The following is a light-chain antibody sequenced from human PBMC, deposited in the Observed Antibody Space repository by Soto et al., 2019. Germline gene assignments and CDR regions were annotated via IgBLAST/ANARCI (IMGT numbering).Light chain of an antibody. CDR3: HQYGSSPIT. Sequence: EIVLTQSPGTLSFSPGDTATLSCRASETVDTSSLGWYQQKPGRAPSLLIYSASRRATGIPDRLDASGSATDFTITISIQEPADFAVSYCHQYGSSPITFGGGTKVAI. CDR1: ETVDTSS. CDR2: SAS. V-gene: IGKV3-20*01. J-gene: IGKJ4*01.